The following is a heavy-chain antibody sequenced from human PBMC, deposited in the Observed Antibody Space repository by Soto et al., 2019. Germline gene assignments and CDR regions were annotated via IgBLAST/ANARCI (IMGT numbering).Heavy chain of an antibody. Sequence: PGGSLRLSCAASDFTFSNAWINWVRQAPGKGLEWVGRIKSKTHGGTTDFAAPVKGRFAISRDDSKNMVYLQMNSLRAEDTAVYYCAKSSSGGSMYYFDYWGQGTLVTVSS. CDR3: AKSSSGGSMYYFDY. CDR1: DFTFSNAW. V-gene: IGHV3-15*07. J-gene: IGHJ4*02. D-gene: IGHD2-15*01. CDR2: IKSKTHGGTT.